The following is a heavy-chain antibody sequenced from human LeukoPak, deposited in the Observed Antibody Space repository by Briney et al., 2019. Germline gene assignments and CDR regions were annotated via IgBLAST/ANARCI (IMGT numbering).Heavy chain of an antibody. J-gene: IGHJ6*04. Sequence: GESLKISCKGSGYSFTSYWISWVRQLPGKGLEWMGRIDPSDSYTNYSPSFQGHVTISADKSISTAYLQWSSLKASDTTMYYCARHSDGSGSYYNANGMDVWGKGTTVTVSS. CDR2: IDPSDSYT. CDR3: ARHSDGSGSYYNANGMDV. D-gene: IGHD3-10*01. CDR1: GYSFTSYW. V-gene: IGHV5-10-1*01.